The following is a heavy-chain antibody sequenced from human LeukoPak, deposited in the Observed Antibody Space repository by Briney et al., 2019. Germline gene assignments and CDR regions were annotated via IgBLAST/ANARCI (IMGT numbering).Heavy chain of an antibody. V-gene: IGHV1-24*01. J-gene: IGHJ3*02. CDR2: FDPEDGET. CDR3: ATGGFATMIVEAFDI. CDR1: GYTLTELS. D-gene: IGHD3-22*01. Sequence: GASVKVSCKVSGYTLTELSMHWVRQAPGKGLEWMGGFDPEDGETIYAQKFQGRVTMTEDTSTDTAYMELSSLRSEDTAVYYCATGGFATMIVEAFDIWGQGTMVTVSS.